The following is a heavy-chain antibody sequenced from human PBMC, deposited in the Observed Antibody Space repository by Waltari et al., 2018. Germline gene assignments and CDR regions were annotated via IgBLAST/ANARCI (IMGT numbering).Heavy chain of an antibody. Sequence: QVQLQESGPGLVKPSETLSLTCAVSGYSISSGYYWGWLRQPPGKGLEWIGSIYHNGRTSYNPARTGRVTISVDTAKNQFSRKLSSVTAADTAVYYCARVSSRSNIYYYGMDVWGQGTTVTVSS. CDR3: ARVSSRSNIYYYGMDV. J-gene: IGHJ6*02. CDR1: GYSISSGYY. V-gene: IGHV4-38-2*01. CDR2: IYHNGRT.